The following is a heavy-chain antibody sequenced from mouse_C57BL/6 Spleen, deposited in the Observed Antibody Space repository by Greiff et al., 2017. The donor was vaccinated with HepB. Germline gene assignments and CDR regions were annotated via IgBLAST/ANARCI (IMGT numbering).Heavy chain of an antibody. CDR1: GYTFTDYE. J-gene: IGHJ2*01. CDR2: IDPETGGT. CDR3: TRYYGSSLDY. Sequence: VQVVESGAELVRPGASVTLSCKASGYTFTDYEMHWVKQTPVHGLEWIGAIDPETGGTAYNQKFKGKAILTADKSSSTAYMELRSLTSEDSAVYYCTRYYGSSLDYWGHGTTLTVSS. V-gene: IGHV1-15*01. D-gene: IGHD1-1*01.